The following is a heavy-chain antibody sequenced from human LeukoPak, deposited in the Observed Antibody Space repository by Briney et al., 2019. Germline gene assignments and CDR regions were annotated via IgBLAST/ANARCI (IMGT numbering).Heavy chain of an antibody. CDR1: GGTFSSYA. D-gene: IGHD3-22*01. V-gene: IGHV1-69*13. J-gene: IGHJ3*02. CDR3: ARGTTKRYYYDSSDDAFDI. Sequence: GASVKVSCKASGGTFSSYAISWVRQAPGQGLEWMGGIIPIFGTANYAQKFQGRVTITADESTSTAYMELSSLRSEDTAVYYCARGTTKRYYYDSSDDAFDIWGQGTMVTVSS. CDR2: IIPIFGTA.